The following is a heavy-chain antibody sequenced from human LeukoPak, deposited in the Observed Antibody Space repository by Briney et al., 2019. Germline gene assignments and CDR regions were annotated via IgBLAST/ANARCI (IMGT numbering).Heavy chain of an antibody. CDR3: TKDKRAGAYGSGSSHS. Sequence: GGSLRLSCAASGFTLSSYAMSWVRQAPGKGLEWVSAIYGSGGSTYHAASAKGRFTISRDNSKNTLYLQRNSPRAEDTAVYYCTKDKRAGAYGSGSSHSWGQGTLFTVSS. V-gene: IGHV3-23*01. CDR2: IYGSGGST. J-gene: IGHJ4*02. CDR1: GFTLSSYA. D-gene: IGHD3-10*01.